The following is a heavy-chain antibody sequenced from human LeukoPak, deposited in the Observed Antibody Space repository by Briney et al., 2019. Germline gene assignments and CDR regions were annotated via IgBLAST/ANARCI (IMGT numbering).Heavy chain of an antibody. J-gene: IGHJ1*01. Sequence: ASVKVSCKASGYTFTSYYMHWVRQAPGQGLEWMGIINPSGGSTSYAQKFQGRVTMTRDTSTSTVYMELSSPRSEDTAVYYCARNTTVTTSVHPEYFQHWGQGTLVTVSS. CDR2: INPSGGST. CDR3: ARNTTVTTSVHPEYFQH. CDR1: GYTFTSYY. V-gene: IGHV1-46*01. D-gene: IGHD4-17*01.